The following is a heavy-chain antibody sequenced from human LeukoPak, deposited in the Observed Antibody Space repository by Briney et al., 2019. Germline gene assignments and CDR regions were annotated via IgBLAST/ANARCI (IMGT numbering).Heavy chain of an antibody. J-gene: IGHJ4*02. CDR3: AKDYSGEVEGYFDY. V-gene: IGHV3-9*03. CDR1: GFTFDDYA. Sequence: GGSLRLSCAASGFTFDDYAMHWVRQAPGKGLEWVSGISWNSGSIGYADSVKGRFTISRDNAKNSLYLQMNSLRAEDMALYYCAKDYSGEVEGYFDYWGQGTLVTVSS. CDR2: ISWNSGSI. D-gene: IGHD7-27*01.